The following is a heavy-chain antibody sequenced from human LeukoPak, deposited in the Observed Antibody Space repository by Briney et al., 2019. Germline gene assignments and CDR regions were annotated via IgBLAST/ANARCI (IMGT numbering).Heavy chain of an antibody. J-gene: IGHJ3*02. CDR2: ISYDGSNK. V-gene: IGHV3-30-3*01. Sequence: PGRSLRLSCAASGFTFSSYAMHWVRQAPGKGLEWVAVISYDGSNKYYADSVKGRFTISRDNSKNTLYLQMNSLRAEDTAVYYCAKDLRQITMIGAFDIWGQGTMVTVSS. CDR1: GFTFSSYA. CDR3: AKDLRQITMIGAFDI. D-gene: IGHD3-22*01.